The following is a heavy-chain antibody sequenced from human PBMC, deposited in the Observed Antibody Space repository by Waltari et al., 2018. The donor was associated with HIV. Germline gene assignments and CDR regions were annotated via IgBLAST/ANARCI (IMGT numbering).Heavy chain of an antibody. Sequence: PHLPESGHRLVTPSETLSLTCTASAGSFRSSRSSLGWIRQPPEKGLEWIGSIYYSGSTYYTPSLKSRVIISVDTSKNQFSVKLSSVTAADTAVYYCARMGQTDDILTGHHYWGQGTLVTVSS. CDR1: AGSFRSSRSS. J-gene: IGHJ4*02. V-gene: IGHV4-39*01. CDR3: ARMGQTDDILTGHHY. D-gene: IGHD3-9*01. CDR2: IYYSGST.